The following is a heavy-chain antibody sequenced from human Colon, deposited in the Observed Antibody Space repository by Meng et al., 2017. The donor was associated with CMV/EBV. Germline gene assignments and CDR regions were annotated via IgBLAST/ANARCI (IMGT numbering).Heavy chain of an antibody. V-gene: IGHV3-11*01. J-gene: IGHJ6*02. Sequence: GGSLRLSCAASGFNFDDYYVTWVRQAPGKGLEWVSSISTSGGTKFYADSVKGRFTISRDNAKSPVYLQLSGLRVEDTAVYYCARFQGPKIKVSGVIFGAMDVWGQGTTVTVSS. CDR1: GFNFDDYY. CDR2: ISTSGGTK. CDR3: ARFQGPKIKVSGVIFGAMDV. D-gene: IGHD3-3*01.